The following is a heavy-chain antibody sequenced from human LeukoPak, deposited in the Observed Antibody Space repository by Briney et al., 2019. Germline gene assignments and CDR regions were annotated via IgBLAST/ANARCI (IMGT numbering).Heavy chain of an antibody. V-gene: IGHV1-2*02. J-gene: IGHJ1*01. CDR1: GYIFTGYY. Sequence: ASVKVSCKASGYIFTGYYMHWVRQAPGQGLEWMGWINPNSGGTNYAQKFQGRVTMTRDTSISTAYMELSRLRSDDTAVYYCARDRRGSYTSFQHWGQGTLVTVSS. CDR3: ARDRRGSYTSFQH. CDR2: INPNSGGT. D-gene: IGHD3-16*01.